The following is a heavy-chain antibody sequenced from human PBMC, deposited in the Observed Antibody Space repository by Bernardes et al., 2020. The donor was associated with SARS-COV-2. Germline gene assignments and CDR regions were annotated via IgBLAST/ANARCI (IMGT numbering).Heavy chain of an antibody. V-gene: IGHV3-48*04. Sequence: GSLRLTCAASGFTFSTYSMNWVRQAPGTGLERLSYISSGSRAIKYADSVRGRFTISRDDAKNSLYLQMDSLRAEDTAVYYCARISVGDQKSAWGQGTLVTVSS. CDR1: GFTFSTYS. D-gene: IGHD2-2*01. CDR2: ISSGSRAI. CDR3: ARISVGDQKSA. J-gene: IGHJ4*02.